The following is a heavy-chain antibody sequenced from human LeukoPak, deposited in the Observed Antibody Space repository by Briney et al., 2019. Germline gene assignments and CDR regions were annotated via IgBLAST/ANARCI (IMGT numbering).Heavy chain of an antibody. D-gene: IGHD5-24*01. CDR2: INHSGST. V-gene: IGHV4-39*07. CDR1: GGSISSSIYY. CDR3: ARGPRWLQSVSRSGYFDL. Sequence: SETLSLTCTVSGGSISSSIYYWGWIRQPPGKGLEWIGEINHSGSTNYNPSLKSRVTISVDTSKNQFSLKPSSVTAADTAVYYCARGPRWLQSVSRSGYFDLWGRGTLVTVSS. J-gene: IGHJ2*01.